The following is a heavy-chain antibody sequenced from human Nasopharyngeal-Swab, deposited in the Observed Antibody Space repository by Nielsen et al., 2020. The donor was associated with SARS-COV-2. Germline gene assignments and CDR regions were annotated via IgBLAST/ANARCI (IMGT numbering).Heavy chain of an antibody. Sequence: SSVKVSCKASGGTFSSYAISWVRQAPGQGLEWMGRIIPILGIANYAQKFQGRVTITADKSTSTAYMELSSLRSEDTAVYYCARIAVAGLGYYYYGMDVWGQGTTVTVSS. CDR1: GGTFSSYA. CDR3: ARIAVAGLGYYYYGMDV. V-gene: IGHV1-69*04. D-gene: IGHD6-19*01. CDR2: IIPILGIA. J-gene: IGHJ6*02.